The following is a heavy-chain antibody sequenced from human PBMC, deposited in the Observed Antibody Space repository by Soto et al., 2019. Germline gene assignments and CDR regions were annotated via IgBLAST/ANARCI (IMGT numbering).Heavy chain of an antibody. Sequence: HLGGSPRLSCAASGFTVSSNYMSWVRQAPGKGLEWVSVIFSGGSTYYADSVKGRFIISRDNSKNTLYLQMNSLRVEDTAVYYCARDRGELSLYGSGLDAFDIWGQGTMVTVSS. D-gene: IGHD3-16*02. CDR1: GFTVSSNY. V-gene: IGHV3-66*01. CDR2: IFSGGST. CDR3: ARDRGELSLYGSGLDAFDI. J-gene: IGHJ3*02.